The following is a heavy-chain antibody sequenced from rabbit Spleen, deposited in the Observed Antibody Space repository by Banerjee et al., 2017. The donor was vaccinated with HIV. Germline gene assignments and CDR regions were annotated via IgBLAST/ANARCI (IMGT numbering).Heavy chain of an antibody. Sequence: QEQLEESGGDLVKPGASLTLTCTASGFSFSGSDYMCWVRQAPGKGLEWIGCINTGIFGSTYYATWVNGRFTISKTSSTAVTLQMTSLTAADTATYFCARDLSSTSGDVFELWGPGTLVTVS. CDR1: GFSFSGSDY. D-gene: IGHD1-1*01. CDR2: INTGIFGST. CDR3: ARDLSSTSGDVFEL. V-gene: IGHV1S45*01. J-gene: IGHJ4*01.